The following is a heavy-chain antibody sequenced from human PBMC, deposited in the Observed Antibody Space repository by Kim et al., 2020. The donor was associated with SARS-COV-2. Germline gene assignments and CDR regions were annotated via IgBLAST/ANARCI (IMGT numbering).Heavy chain of an antibody. CDR1: GFTFSSYA. CDR2: ISYDGSNK. D-gene: IGHD3-22*01. V-gene: IGHV3-30*04. J-gene: IGHJ4*02. Sequence: GGSLRLSCAASGFTFSSYAMHWVRQAPGKGLEWVAVISYDGSNKYYADSVKGRFTISRDNSKNTLYLQMNSLRAEDTAVYYCARDTLYYYDSSGGFFDYWGQGTLVTVSS. CDR3: ARDTLYYYDSSGGFFDY.